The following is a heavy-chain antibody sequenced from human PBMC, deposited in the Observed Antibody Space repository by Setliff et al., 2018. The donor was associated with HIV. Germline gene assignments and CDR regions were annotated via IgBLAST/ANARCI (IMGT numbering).Heavy chain of an antibody. J-gene: IGHJ4*02. Sequence: PGGSLRLSCTTSGIIFTDAWMNWVRRAPGKGLEWVGLIKHNSGGGTTDFAAPVKGRFTISRDDSKNTVYLQMNSLKIDDTGLYYCATGPLDYWGQGTLVTVSS. V-gene: IGHV3-15*07. CDR1: GIIFTDAW. CDR3: ATGPLDY. CDR2: IKHNSGGGTT.